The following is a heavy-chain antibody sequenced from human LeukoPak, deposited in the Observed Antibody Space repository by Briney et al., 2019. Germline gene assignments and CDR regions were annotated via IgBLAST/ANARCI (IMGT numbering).Heavy chain of an antibody. J-gene: IGHJ3*02. CDR2: IYSGGSA. CDR3: ARDYSEIAAAGTGGAFDI. V-gene: IGHV3-53*01. CDR1: GFTVSSNY. D-gene: IGHD6-13*01. Sequence: PGGSLRLSCAASGFTVSSNYMSWVRQAPGKGLEWVSVIYSGGSAYYADSVKGRFTISRDNSKNTLYLQMNSLRAEDTAVYYCARDYSEIAAAGTGGAFDIWGQGTMVTVSS.